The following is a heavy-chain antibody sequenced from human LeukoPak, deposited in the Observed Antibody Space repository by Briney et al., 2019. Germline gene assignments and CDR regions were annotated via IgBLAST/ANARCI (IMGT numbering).Heavy chain of an antibody. Sequence: SETLSLTCAVYGGSLSGYYWSWIRQPPGKGLEWIGEINHGGFTTYNPSLKSRVTISVDTSKNQFSLKLTSLTAADTAVYYCARDFVYYYDSSGYYDEDYWGQGTLVTVSS. J-gene: IGHJ4*02. D-gene: IGHD3-22*01. CDR2: INHGGFT. V-gene: IGHV4-34*01. CDR1: GGSLSGYY. CDR3: ARDFVYYYDSSGYYDEDY.